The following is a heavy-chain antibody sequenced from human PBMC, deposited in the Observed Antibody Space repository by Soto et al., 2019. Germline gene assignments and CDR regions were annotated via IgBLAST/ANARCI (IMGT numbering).Heavy chain of an antibody. J-gene: IGHJ4*02. CDR3: AGQNDSSGPLDQY. CDR2: INHSGST. V-gene: IGHV4-34*01. D-gene: IGHD3-22*01. Sequence: SETLSLTCAVYGGSFSGYYWSWIRQPPGKGLEWIGEINHSGSTNYNPSLKSRVTISVDTSKNQFSLKLSSVTAADTAVYYCAGQNDSSGPLDQYWGQGTLVTVSS. CDR1: GGSFSGYY.